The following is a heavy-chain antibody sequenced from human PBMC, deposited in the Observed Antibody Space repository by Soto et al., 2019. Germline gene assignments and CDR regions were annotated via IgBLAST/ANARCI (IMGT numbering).Heavy chain of an antibody. D-gene: IGHD2-15*01. CDR3: ARDPGGRYDY. Sequence: QVQLQESGPGLVKPSETLSLTCTVSGGSISSYYWNWIRQPPGKGLEWIGYIYFRGSTNYNPSLKSRVTISVDTSKNQFSLKLSSVTAADTAVYSCARDPGGRYDYWGQGTLVTVSS. CDR2: IYFRGST. V-gene: IGHV4-59*01. CDR1: GGSISSYY. J-gene: IGHJ4*02.